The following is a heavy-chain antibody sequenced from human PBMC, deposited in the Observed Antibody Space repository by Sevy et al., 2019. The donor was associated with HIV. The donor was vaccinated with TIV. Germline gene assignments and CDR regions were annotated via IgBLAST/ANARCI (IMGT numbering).Heavy chain of an antibody. CDR2: INSDGSST. J-gene: IGHJ4*02. V-gene: IGHV3-74*01. CDR1: GVTFSSYW. CDR3: ARERLQVVRRSLYYFDY. D-gene: IGHD6-25*01. Sequence: GWSLRLSCAASGVTFSSYWMHWVRQAPGKGLVWVSRINSDGSSTSYADSVKGRFPISRDNARNTLYLQMNSLRAEDTAVYYCARERLQVVRRSLYYFDYWGQGPLVTVSS.